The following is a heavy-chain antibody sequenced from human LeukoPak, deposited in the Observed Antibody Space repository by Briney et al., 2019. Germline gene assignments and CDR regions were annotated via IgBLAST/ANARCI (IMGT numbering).Heavy chain of an antibody. J-gene: IGHJ6*02. V-gene: IGHV4-34*01. CDR2: VTRSGSS. CDR1: GGSLSDYY. D-gene: IGHD3-10*01. CDR3: ARYRHYYGSGSYYNSRGMDV. Sequence: SETLSLTCAVYGGSLSDYYWSWIRQPPGKGLEWIGEVTRSGSSNYNPSLKSRVTISVDTSKNQFSLKLSSVTAADTAVYYCARYRHYYGSGSYYNSRGMDVWGQGTTVTVSS.